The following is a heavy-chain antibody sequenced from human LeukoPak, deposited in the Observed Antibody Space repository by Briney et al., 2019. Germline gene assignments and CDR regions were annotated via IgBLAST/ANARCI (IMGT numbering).Heavy chain of an antibody. V-gene: IGHV3-21*01. CDR2: IFSSSTYI. J-gene: IGHJ4*02. D-gene: IGHD2/OR15-2a*01. Sequence: GGSLRLSCAASGFALNTYSMNWVRQAPGKGLEWVSFIFSSSTYIYYTDSVKGRFTISRDNARNSLYLQVDNLRAQDTGVYYCARDFYDGFALDYWGQGTLVTVSS. CDR1: GFALNTYS. CDR3: ARDFYDGFALDY.